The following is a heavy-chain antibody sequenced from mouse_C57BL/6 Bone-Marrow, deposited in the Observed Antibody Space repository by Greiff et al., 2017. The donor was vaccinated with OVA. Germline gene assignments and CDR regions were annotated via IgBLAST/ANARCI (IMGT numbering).Heavy chain of an antibody. CDR2: ISYDGSN. CDR3: ASNWDWFAY. J-gene: IGHJ3*01. Sequence: DVHLVESGPGLVKPSQSLSLTCSVTGYSITSGYYWNWIRQFPGNKLEWMGYISYDGSNNYNPSLKNRISITRDTSKNQFFLKLNSVTTEDTATYYCASNWDWFAYWGQGTLVTVSA. V-gene: IGHV3-6*01. D-gene: IGHD4-1*01. CDR1: GYSITSGYY.